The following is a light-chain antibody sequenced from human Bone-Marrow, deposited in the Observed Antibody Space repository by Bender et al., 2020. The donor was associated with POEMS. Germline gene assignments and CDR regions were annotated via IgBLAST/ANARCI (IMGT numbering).Light chain of an antibody. J-gene: IGLJ3*02. CDR3: AAWDDTLSGWV. V-gene: IGLV1-47*01. Sequence: QSVLTQPPSASGTPGQRVTISCSGSNSNIGSNHVFWFQQFPGTAPKLLIYRNNQRPSGVPDRFSGSKSGTSASLAITGLRSGDEADYYCAAWDDTLSGWVFGGGTKLTVL. CDR1: NSNIGSNH. CDR2: RNN.